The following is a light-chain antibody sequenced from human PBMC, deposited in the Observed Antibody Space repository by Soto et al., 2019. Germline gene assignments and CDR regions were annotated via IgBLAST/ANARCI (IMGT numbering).Light chain of an antibody. CDR3: QHRGKWPRT. V-gene: IGKV3-11*01. CDR1: QSVSSF. Sequence: EIVLTQSPATLSLSPGERATLSCRASQSVSSFLAWYQQKPGQAPRLLIYGASNRASGIPARFSGSGSETDFTLIISSLEPEDFAVYYCQHRGKWPRTFGQGTKVEI. J-gene: IGKJ2*01. CDR2: GAS.